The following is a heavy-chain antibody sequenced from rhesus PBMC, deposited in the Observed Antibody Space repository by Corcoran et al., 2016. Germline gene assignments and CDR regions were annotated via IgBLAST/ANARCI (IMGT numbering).Heavy chain of an antibody. CDR1: GGSISSNY. J-gene: IGHJ4*01. CDR3: ARPIEDDYGYYYFDY. CDR2: IRSGGST. Sequence: QVQLQQWGEGLVKPSETLSLTCAVYGGSISSNYWSWIRHPPGEGLEWIGRIRSGGSTNYNPSLKSRVTISIDTSKNQFSLKLSSVTAADTAVYYCARPIEDDYGYYYFDYWGQGVLVTVSS. D-gene: IGHD3-9*01. V-gene: IGHV4-160*01.